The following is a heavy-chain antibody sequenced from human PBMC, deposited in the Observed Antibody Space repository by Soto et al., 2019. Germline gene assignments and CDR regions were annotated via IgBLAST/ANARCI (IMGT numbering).Heavy chain of an antibody. V-gene: IGHV1-69*06. D-gene: IGHD1-26*01. CDR1: GGTFSSYA. J-gene: IGHJ4*01. CDR2: IIPIFGTA. CDR3: ARSGSYPGGWVY. Sequence: QVQLVQSGAEVKKPGSSVKVSWKASGGTFSSYAISWVRQDPGQGLEWMGGIIPIFGTANYAQKFLGRVTITADKSTSTAYMELSSLRSEDTAVYYCARSGSYPGGWVYWGHGTLVTVSS.